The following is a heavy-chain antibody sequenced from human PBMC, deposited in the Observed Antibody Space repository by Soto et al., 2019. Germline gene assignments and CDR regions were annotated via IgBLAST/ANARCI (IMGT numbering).Heavy chain of an antibody. CDR1: GFTLDDYA. J-gene: IGHJ6*02. CDR2: ISWNSGSI. V-gene: IGHV3-9*01. Sequence: LSLSCAASGFTLDDYAMHWSRQARGKGQEWVSGISWNSGSIGYADSVKGRLTMSRGNAKNSLYLQMTSLRAEDTALSYCAPDVSPAPYYSYAMDVWRQGTTVTVCS. CDR3: APDVSPAPYYSYAMDV.